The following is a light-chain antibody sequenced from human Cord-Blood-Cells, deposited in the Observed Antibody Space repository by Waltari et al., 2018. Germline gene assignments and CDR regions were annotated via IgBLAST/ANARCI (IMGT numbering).Light chain of an antibody. CDR2: DAT. V-gene: IGKV3-11*01. CDR1: QSVSRY. J-gene: IGKJ2*01. Sequence: EIVLTQSPATLSSSPGERATLSCRASQSVSRYLAWSQHKPGQAPRLLIYDATNRATGIPARFSGSGSGTDFTLTISSLEPEDFAVYYCQQRSNWPPYTFGQGTKLEIK. CDR3: QQRSNWPPYT.